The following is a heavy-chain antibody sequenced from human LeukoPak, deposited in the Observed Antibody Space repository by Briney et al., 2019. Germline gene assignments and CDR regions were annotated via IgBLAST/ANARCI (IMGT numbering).Heavy chain of an antibody. V-gene: IGHV3-72*01. CDR2: TRNKANRYTT. J-gene: IGHJ4*02. Sequence: GGSLRLSCVASGFSISDHYMDWVRQAPGKGLEWVGRTRNKANRYTTSYAASVKGRFSISRDDSKNSLYLQMNSLKTEDTAVYYCARVRVGNHNDYWGQGTLVTVSS. CDR3: ARVRVGNHNDY. CDR1: GFSISDHY. D-gene: IGHD1-26*01.